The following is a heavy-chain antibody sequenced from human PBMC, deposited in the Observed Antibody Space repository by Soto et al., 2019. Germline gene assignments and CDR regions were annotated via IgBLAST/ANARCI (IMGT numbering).Heavy chain of an antibody. Sequence: WIGYIYYSRSTNYNPSLKSRVTISLDTPKNQFSLKLSSVTAADTAVYYCARLPWYYDILTGYTTYYFDSWXXG. V-gene: IGHV4-59*12. J-gene: IGHJ4*02. D-gene: IGHD3-9*01. CDR3: ARLPWYYDILTGYTTYYFDS. CDR2: IYYSRST.